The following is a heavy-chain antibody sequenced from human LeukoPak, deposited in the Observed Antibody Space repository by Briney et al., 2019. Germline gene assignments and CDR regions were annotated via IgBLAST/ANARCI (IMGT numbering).Heavy chain of an antibody. J-gene: IGHJ2*01. Sequence: GESLKISCRGSGYRFVSYWVGWVRQKPGKELEWMGIIYPGDSDTTYSPSFEGDVTISVDKSVSTAYLQWSSLKASDSAMYYCARPIGDSRYWHFDLWGRGTQVTVSS. V-gene: IGHV5-51*01. D-gene: IGHD4-17*01. CDR1: GYRFVSYW. CDR3: ARPIGDSRYWHFDL. CDR2: IYPGDSDT.